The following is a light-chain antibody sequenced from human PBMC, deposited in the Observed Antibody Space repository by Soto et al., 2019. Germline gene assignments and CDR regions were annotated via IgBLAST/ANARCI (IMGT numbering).Light chain of an antibody. CDR2: GAS. J-gene: IGKJ1*01. Sequence: EIVLTQSPATLSLSPGERVTLSCRASQSVSSSDFAWYQQKPGQAPRLLIYGASSRSPGIPDRFSGSGSGTDFTLTISSLQPEDYAVYYCHQYGSSAWTFGQGTKVEIK. CDR1: QSVSSSD. CDR3: HQYGSSAWT. V-gene: IGKV3-20*01.